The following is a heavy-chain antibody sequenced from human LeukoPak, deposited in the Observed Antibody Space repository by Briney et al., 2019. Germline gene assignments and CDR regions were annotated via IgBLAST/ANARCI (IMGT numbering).Heavy chain of an antibody. J-gene: IGHJ6*02. D-gene: IGHD4-17*01. CDR3: ARDSTMGPLRYPGGMDV. V-gene: IGHV4-31*03. CDR1: GGSISSGGYY. CDR2: IYYSGST. Sequence: PSETLSLTCTVSGGSISSGGYYWSWIRQHPGKGLEWIGYIYYSGSTYCNPSLKSRVTISVDTSKNQFSLKLSSVTAADTAVYYCARDSTMGPLRYPGGMDVWGQGTTVTVSS.